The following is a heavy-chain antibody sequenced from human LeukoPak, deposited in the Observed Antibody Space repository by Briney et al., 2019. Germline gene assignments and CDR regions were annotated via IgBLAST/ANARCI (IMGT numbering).Heavy chain of an antibody. CDR2: ITASGTAM. CDR1: GFTFSNAW. Sequence: GGSLRLSCAASGFTFSNAWMNWVRQAPGKGLEWVSHITASGTAMFYADSVKGRFTISRDNAKNSLYLQMNSLRDEDTAVYYCASSGSYRFDYWGQGTLVTVSS. D-gene: IGHD1-26*01. CDR3: ASSGSYRFDY. J-gene: IGHJ4*02. V-gene: IGHV3-48*02.